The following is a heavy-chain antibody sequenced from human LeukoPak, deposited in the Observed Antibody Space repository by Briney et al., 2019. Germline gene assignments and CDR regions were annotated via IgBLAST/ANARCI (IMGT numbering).Heavy chain of an antibody. CDR3: ISSTIRDTQKFDY. D-gene: IGHD5/OR15-5a*01. Sequence: PSETLSLTCTVSGGSISSGGYSWSWIRQHPGKGLEWIGYIYYSGSTYYNPSLKSRVTISVDTSKNQFSLKLSSVTAADTAVYYCISSTIRDTQKFDYWGQGTLVTVSS. V-gene: IGHV4-31*03. CDR1: GGSISSGGYS. J-gene: IGHJ4*02. CDR2: IYYSGST.